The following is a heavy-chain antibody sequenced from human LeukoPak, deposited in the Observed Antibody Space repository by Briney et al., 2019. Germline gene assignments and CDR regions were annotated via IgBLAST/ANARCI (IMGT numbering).Heavy chain of an antibody. D-gene: IGHD6-19*01. CDR1: GYSFTSYW. CDR2: IYPGDSDT. V-gene: IGHV5-51*01. J-gene: IGHJ4*02. CDR3: ARPYSSALWRVDY. Sequence: GESLKISCTGPGYSFTSYWIGWVRPMPGKGLEWMGIIYPGDSDTRYSPSFQGQVTISADKSISTAYLQWSSMKASDTAMYYCARPYSSALWRVDYWGQGALVTVSS.